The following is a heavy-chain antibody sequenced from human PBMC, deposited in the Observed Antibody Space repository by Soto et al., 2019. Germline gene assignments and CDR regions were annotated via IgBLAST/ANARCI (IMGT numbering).Heavy chain of an antibody. CDR3: ARHGATNWGGFFVS. V-gene: IGHV4-59*08. CDR2: IYYSGHI. Sequence: QVQLQESGPGLVKPSETLSLTCNVSGASITTYYWSWIRQPPGKGLEWIGYIYYSGHINYNPSLKSRVTISVDTSKNQFSLKLSSVTAADTGVYYCARHGATNWGGFFVSWGLGTLVSVSS. CDR1: GASITTYY. J-gene: IGHJ4*02. D-gene: IGHD7-27*01.